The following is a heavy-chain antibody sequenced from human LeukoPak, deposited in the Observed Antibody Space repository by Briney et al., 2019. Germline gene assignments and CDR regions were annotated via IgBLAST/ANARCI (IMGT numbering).Heavy chain of an antibody. Sequence: GGSLRLSCAASGFTFSSYGMHWVRQAPGKGLEWVAVISYDGSNKYYADSVKGRFTISRDNSKNTLYLQMNSLRAEDTAAYYCAKDPIGSGWLGGIFDYWGQGTLVTVSS. J-gene: IGHJ4*02. CDR2: ISYDGSNK. V-gene: IGHV3-30*18. CDR1: GFTFSSYG. D-gene: IGHD6-19*01. CDR3: AKDPIGSGWLGGIFDY.